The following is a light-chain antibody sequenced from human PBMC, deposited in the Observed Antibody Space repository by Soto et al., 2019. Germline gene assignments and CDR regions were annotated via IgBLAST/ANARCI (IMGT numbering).Light chain of an antibody. Sequence: DIQMTQSPSSLSASVGDEVTITCRASQTIMTYLNWYQLKPGKPPRLLIYAASSLQSGVPSRFSGSGSGTDFTLTISSLQPEDFETYSCQPSYNSPQTLGQGTKVDIK. CDR1: QTIMTY. V-gene: IGKV1-39*01. CDR3: QPSYNSPQT. CDR2: AAS. J-gene: IGKJ1*01.